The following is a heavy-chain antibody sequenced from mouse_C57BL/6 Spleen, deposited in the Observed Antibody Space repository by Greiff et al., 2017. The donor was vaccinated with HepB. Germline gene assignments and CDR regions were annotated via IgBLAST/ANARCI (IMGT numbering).Heavy chain of an antibody. CDR1: GYTFTDYN. J-gene: IGHJ3*01. CDR3: ARKGGFSWFAY. CDR2: INPNHGGT. Sequence: EVKLMESGPELVKPGASVKIPCKASGYTFTDYNMDWVKQSHGKSLEWIGDINPNHGGTIYNQKFKGKATLTVDKSSSTAYMELRSLTSEDTAVYYCARKGGFSWFAYWGQGTLVTVSA. V-gene: IGHV1-18*01.